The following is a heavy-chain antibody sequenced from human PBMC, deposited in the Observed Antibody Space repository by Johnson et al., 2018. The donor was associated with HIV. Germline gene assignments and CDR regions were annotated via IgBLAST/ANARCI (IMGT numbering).Heavy chain of an antibody. CDR3: AKARSLLDYGGFDAFDI. Sequence: MQLVESGGGVVQPGRSLRLSCAASGFTFSQFAMHWVRQAPGKGLEWVAIISYDGTKQYYADSVRGRFIISRDNSKNTLSLQMISLRAEDTAMYYCAKARSLLDYGGFDAFDIWGQGTMVTVSS. V-gene: IGHV3-30*04. J-gene: IGHJ3*02. D-gene: IGHD4-23*01. CDR1: GFTFSQFA. CDR2: ISYDGTKQ.